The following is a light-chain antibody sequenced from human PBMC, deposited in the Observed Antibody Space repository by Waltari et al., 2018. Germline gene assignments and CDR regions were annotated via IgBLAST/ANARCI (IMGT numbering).Light chain of an antibody. CDR3: QQYFNTPIT. J-gene: IGKJ4*01. Sequence: DIVMTQSPDSLAVSLGERVTINCRSSQTILDTYDKNYLAWHQQKPGQSPRLLIYWASTREFGVPDRFSGSGSGTDFTLTISGLQAEDVAVYYCQQYFNTPITFGGGTKVKIK. CDR2: WAS. V-gene: IGKV4-1*01. CDR1: QTILDTYDKNY.